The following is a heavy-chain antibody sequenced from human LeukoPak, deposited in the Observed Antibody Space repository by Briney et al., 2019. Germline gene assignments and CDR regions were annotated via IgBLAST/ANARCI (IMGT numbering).Heavy chain of an antibody. CDR3: VKGDSRGWY. CDR1: RFPFSTYA. J-gene: IGHJ4*02. CDR2: IFGNGGPT. D-gene: IGHD6-19*01. Sequence: PGGSLRLSCAASRFPFSTYAMGWVRQAPGKGLEWVSSIFGNGGPTYYADSVKGRFTISRDNSKNTLYLQLNSLRTEDTALYYCVKGDSRGWYWGQGTLVTVSS. V-gene: IGHV3-23*01.